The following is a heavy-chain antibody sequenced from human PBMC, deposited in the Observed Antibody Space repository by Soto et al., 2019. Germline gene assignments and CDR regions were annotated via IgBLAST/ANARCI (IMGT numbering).Heavy chain of an antibody. Sequence: GGSLRLSCAASGFTFSSYIMNWVRQAPGKGLEWVSYISSSSSTIYYADSVKGRFTISRDNAKNSLYLQMNSLRDEDTAVYYCARGSIQLWLTWALSFDYWGQGTLVTGSS. V-gene: IGHV3-48*02. D-gene: IGHD5-18*01. CDR1: GFTFSSYI. J-gene: IGHJ4*02. CDR2: ISSSSSTI. CDR3: ARGSIQLWLTWALSFDY.